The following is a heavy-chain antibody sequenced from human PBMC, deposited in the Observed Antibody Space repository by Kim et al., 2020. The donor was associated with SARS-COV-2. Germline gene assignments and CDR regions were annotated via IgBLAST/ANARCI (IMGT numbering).Heavy chain of an antibody. CDR1: GFTVSSNY. V-gene: IGHV3-53*04. J-gene: IGHJ6*02. D-gene: IGHD2-15*01. CDR2: IYSGGST. CDR3: ARERSIGPPYYGMDV. Sequence: GGSLRLSCAASGFTVSSNYMSWVRQAPGKGLEWVSVIYSGGSTYYADSVKGRFTISRHNSKNTLYLQMNSLRAEDTAVYYCARERSIGPPYYGMDVWGQGTTFTVSS.